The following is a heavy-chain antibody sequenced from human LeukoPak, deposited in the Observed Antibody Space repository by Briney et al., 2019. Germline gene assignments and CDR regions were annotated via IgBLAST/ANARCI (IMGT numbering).Heavy chain of an antibody. CDR3: ARLGVAARPNPFDL. D-gene: IGHD6-6*01. V-gene: IGHV4-59*08. CDR1: GGSISNYY. Sequence: KPSETLSLTCTVSGGSISNYYGSWVRQPPGEGLEYIGYMYYSGRTNYNRSLKSRVTISVDTAKNQISVKLHSVTAADTAVYYCARLGVAARPNPFDLWGRGTLVTVSS. J-gene: IGHJ2*01. CDR2: MYYSGRT.